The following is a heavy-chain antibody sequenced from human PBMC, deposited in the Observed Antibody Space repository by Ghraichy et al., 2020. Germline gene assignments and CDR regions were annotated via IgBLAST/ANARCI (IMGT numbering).Heavy chain of an antibody. D-gene: IGHD6-13*01. J-gene: IGHJ2*01. CDR1: GFSFSDYS. Sequence: LSLTCEGSGFSFSDYSMIWVRLTPRKALEWVSSITGISITIFYTDSVKGRFTISRDNAKNSLYLQMNSLRAEDTAVYYCARLPLPRRAAVGDWYFDLWGRGTLVTVSS. V-gene: IGHV3-48*01. CDR2: ITGISITI. CDR3: ARLPLPRRAAVGDWYFDL.